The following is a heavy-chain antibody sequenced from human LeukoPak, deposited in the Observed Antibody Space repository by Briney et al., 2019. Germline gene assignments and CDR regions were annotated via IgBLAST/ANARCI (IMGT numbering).Heavy chain of an antibody. D-gene: IGHD3-22*01. V-gene: IGHV4-59*01. Sequence: SETLSLTCTVSGGSISSYYWSWIRQPPGKGLEWIGYIYYSGSTNYNPSLKSRVTVSVDTSKNQFSLRLSSVTAADTAVYYCARVTGYMIEDYFDYWGQGTLVTVSS. CDR3: ARVTGYMIEDYFDY. CDR1: GGSISSYY. CDR2: IYYSGST. J-gene: IGHJ4*02.